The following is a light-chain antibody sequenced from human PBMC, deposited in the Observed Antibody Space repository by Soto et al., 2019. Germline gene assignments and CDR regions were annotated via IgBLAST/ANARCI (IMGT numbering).Light chain of an antibody. V-gene: IGLV2-14*03. CDR3: TSWTTSTTMI. CDR1: RSDIGAYNF. J-gene: IGLJ2*01. Sequence: QSALTPPASVSGSPGQSITISCTGTRSDIGAYNFVSWYQQHPGKAPKLMLYDVNIRPSGVSNRFSGSKSGNTAALTISGLQAEDEADYYCTSWTTSTTMIFGGGTKVTVL. CDR2: DVN.